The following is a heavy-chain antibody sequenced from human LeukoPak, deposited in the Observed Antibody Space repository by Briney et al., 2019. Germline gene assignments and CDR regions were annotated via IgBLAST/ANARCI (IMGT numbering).Heavy chain of an antibody. J-gene: IGHJ3*02. CDR2: TSSSGNTI. CDR1: GFTFSSYE. V-gene: IGHV3-48*03. D-gene: IGHD4-17*01. CDR3: AREAYGDYPRPRAFDI. Sequence: GGSLRLSCAASGFTFSSYEMNWVRQAPGKGLEWVSYTSSSGNTIYYADSVKGRFTISRDNAKNSLYLQMNSLRAEDTAVYYCAREAYGDYPRPRAFDIWGQGTMVTVSS.